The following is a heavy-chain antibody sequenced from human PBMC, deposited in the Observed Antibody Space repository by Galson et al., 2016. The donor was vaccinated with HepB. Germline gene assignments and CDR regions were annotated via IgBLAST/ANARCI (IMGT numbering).Heavy chain of an antibody. V-gene: IGHV3-21*04. CDR3: AKDPNGDYIGAYDS. CDR2: ISSSGRDI. CDR1: GFTFSSYS. D-gene: IGHD4-17*01. J-gene: IGHJ4*02. Sequence: SLRLSCAASGFTFSSYSMNWVRQAPGKGLEWVSYISSSGRDIQYAGTVKGRFTISRDNSKNIVYLQMNSLRAEDTALYYCAKDPNGDYIGAYDSWGQGTLVTVSS.